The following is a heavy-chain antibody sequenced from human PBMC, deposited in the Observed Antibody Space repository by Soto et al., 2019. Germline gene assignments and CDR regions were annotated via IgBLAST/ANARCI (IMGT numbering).Heavy chain of an antibody. Sequence: PSETLSLTCSVSGDSISSFYWTWIRQSPGRGLEWIGYVFHTGNTNYSPSLKSRVSMSVDSSKNQISLKLSSVTAADTAVYYCATIVGANDYWGQGTLVTVSS. CDR1: GDSISSFY. CDR3: ATIVGANDY. D-gene: IGHD1-26*01. V-gene: IGHV4-59*12. J-gene: IGHJ4*02. CDR2: VFHTGNT.